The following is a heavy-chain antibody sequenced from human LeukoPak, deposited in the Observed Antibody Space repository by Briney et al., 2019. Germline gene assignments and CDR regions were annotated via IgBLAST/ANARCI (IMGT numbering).Heavy chain of an antibody. CDR3: ASSYDSSGYPKYYFDY. CDR2: IYYSGST. CDR1: GGSISSGGYY. Sequence: SETLSLTCTVSGGSISSGGYYWSWIRQHPGKGLEWIGYIYYSGSTYYNPSLKSRVTISVDTSKNQSSLKLSSVTAADTAVYYCASSYDSSGYPKYYFDYWGQGTLVTVSS. V-gene: IGHV4-31*03. D-gene: IGHD3-22*01. J-gene: IGHJ4*02.